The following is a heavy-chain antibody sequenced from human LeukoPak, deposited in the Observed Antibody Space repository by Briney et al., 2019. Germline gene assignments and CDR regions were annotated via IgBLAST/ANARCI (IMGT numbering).Heavy chain of an antibody. J-gene: IGHJ4*02. CDR1: GGSFSGYY. CDR2: INHSGST. D-gene: IGHD3-10*01. Sequence: SETLSLTCAVYGGSFSGYYWSWIRQPPGKGLEWIGEINHSGSTNYNPSLKSRVTISVDTSKNQFSLKLSSVTAADTAVYYCARPIRSGITMVRGALIYWGQGTLVTVSS. CDR3: ARPIRSGITMVRGALIY. V-gene: IGHV4-34*01.